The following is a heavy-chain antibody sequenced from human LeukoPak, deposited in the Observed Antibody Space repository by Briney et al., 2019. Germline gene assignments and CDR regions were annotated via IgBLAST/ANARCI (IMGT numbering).Heavy chain of an antibody. CDR1: GGSISSGDYY. J-gene: IGHJ4*02. Sequence: SETLSLTCTVSGGSISSGDYYWSWTRQPPGKGLEWIGYIYYSGSTYYNPSLKSRVTISVDTSKNQFSLKLSSVTAADTAVYYCARVVGDGYNEGCFDYWGQGTLVTVSS. CDR2: IYYSGST. CDR3: ARVVGDGYNEGCFDY. D-gene: IGHD5-24*01. V-gene: IGHV4-30-4*01.